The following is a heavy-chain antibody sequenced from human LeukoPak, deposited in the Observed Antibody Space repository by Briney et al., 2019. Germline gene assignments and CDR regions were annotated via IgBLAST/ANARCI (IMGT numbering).Heavy chain of an antibody. J-gene: IGHJ4*02. CDR1: GFTFSSYG. V-gene: IGHV3-30*02. CDR2: IRYDGNNK. CDR3: ATDPPEGRIAAPGTGGGLKYYFDY. Sequence: GGSLRLSCAASGFTFSSYGMHWVRQAPGKGLEWVAFIRYDGNNKYYADSVKGRFTISRDNSKNTLYLQMNSLRAEDTAVYYCATDPPEGRIAAPGTGGGLKYYFDYWGQGTLVTVSS. D-gene: IGHD6-13*01.